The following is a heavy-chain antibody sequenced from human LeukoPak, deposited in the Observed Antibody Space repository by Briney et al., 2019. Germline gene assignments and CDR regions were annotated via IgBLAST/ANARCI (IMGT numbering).Heavy chain of an antibody. CDR1: HYSINDGYY. CDR2: TYKDGTT. J-gene: IGHJ5*02. V-gene: IGHV4-38-2*02. CDR3: AKGFSSYSCFAP. D-gene: IGHD3-16*02. Sequence: PSETLSLTCTVSHYSINDGYYWGWIWQPPGRGLEWIGNTYKDGTTHYNSSFSSRVTISVDASENQFSLTLTSVTAADTAVYYCAKGFSSYSCFAPWGPGILVTVSS.